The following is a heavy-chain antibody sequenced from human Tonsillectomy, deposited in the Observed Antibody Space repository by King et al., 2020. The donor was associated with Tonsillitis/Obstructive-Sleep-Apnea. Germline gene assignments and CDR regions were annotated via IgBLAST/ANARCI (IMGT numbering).Heavy chain of an antibody. V-gene: IGHV4-34*01. J-gene: IGHJ5*02. CDR1: GGSFSGYY. CDR3: AGLAYCGGDWLGWFDP. Sequence: VQLQQWGAGLLKPSETLSLTCAVYGGSFSGYYWSWIRQPPGKGLEWIGEINHSGSTNYNPSLKSQVTISVDTSKNQFSLKLSSVTAAGTAVYYCAGLAYCGGDWLGWFDPWGQGTLVTVSS. D-gene: IGHD2-21*01. CDR2: INHSGST.